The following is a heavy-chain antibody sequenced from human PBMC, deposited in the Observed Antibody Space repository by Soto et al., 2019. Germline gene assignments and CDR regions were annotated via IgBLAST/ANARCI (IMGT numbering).Heavy chain of an antibody. V-gene: IGHV3-66*01. CDR1: GFTVSSNY. CDR2: IYSGGNT. CDR3: ARATYSSGWSL. D-gene: IGHD6-19*01. J-gene: IGHJ1*01. Sequence: GGSLRLSCAASGFTVSSNYMSWVRQAPGKGLEWVSVIYSGGNTYYADSVKGRFTISRDNSKNTLYLQMNSLRAEDTAVYYCARATYSSGWSLWGQGTLVTVSS.